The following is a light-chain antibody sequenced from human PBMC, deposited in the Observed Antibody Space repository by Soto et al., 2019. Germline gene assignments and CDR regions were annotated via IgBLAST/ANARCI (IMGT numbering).Light chain of an antibody. CDR3: MQSTQLPPT. CDR1: HRLLHITGETF. J-gene: IGKJ5*01. V-gene: IGKV2D-29*02. Sequence: DVVMTQTPLSLSVAPGQPASISCKSSHRLLHITGETFLFWYLQKPGQSPQLLIYEVSTRVSGVPDRFSGSGSGTDFTLEISRVETDDVGIYYCMQSTQLPPTFGQGTRLEIK. CDR2: EVS.